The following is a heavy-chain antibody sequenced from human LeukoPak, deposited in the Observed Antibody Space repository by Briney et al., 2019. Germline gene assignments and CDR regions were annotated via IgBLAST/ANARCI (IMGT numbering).Heavy chain of an antibody. V-gene: IGHV3-48*04. J-gene: IGHJ4*02. D-gene: IGHD5-18*01. CDR2: ISSSGSTI. Sequence: GGSLRLSCAASGFIFNTYSINWVRQAAGKGLEWVSYISSSGSTIYYADSVKGRFTISRDNAKNSLYLQMNSLRAEDTAVYYCARDKAMVTLAGFFDYWGQGTLVTVSS. CDR1: GFIFNTYS. CDR3: ARDKAMVTLAGFFDY.